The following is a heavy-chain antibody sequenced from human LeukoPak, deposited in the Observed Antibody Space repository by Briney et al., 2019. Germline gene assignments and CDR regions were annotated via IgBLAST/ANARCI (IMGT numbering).Heavy chain of an antibody. CDR1: GGSFSGYY. Sequence: KPSETLSLTCAVYGGSFSGYYWSWIRQPPGKGLEWIGEINHSGSTNYNPSLKSRVTMSVDTSKNQFSLKLSSVTAADTAVYYCARMGRYYDSSGYYHNYFDYWGQGTLVTVSS. D-gene: IGHD3-22*01. CDR3: ARMGRYYDSSGYYHNYFDY. V-gene: IGHV4-34*01. CDR2: INHSGST. J-gene: IGHJ4*02.